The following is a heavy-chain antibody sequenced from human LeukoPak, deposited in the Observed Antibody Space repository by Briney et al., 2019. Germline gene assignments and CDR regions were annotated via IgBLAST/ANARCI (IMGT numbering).Heavy chain of an antibody. Sequence: PGGSLRLSCAASGFTFSSYGMHWVRQAPGKGLEWVAVIWYDGSNKYYADSVKGRFTISRDNSKNTLYLQMNSLRAEDTAVYYCARDGGYYDSSGYYYTGGYYFDYWGQGTLVTVSS. V-gene: IGHV3-33*01. CDR1: GFTFSSYG. D-gene: IGHD3-22*01. CDR2: IWYDGSNK. J-gene: IGHJ4*02. CDR3: ARDGGYYDSSGYYYTGGYYFDY.